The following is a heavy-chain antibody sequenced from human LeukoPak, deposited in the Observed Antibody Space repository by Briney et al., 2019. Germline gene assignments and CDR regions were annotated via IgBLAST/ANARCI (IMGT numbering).Heavy chain of an antibody. Sequence: ASVKVSCKASGYTFTGYYMHWVRQAPGQGLEWMGWINPNSGGTNYAQKFQGRVTMTRDTSISTAYMELSRLRSDDTAVYYCARDTYYYDSSGYYYFDYWGQGTLVTVST. V-gene: IGHV1-2*02. CDR2: INPNSGGT. CDR1: GYTFTGYY. J-gene: IGHJ4*02. D-gene: IGHD3-22*01. CDR3: ARDTYYYDSSGYYYFDY.